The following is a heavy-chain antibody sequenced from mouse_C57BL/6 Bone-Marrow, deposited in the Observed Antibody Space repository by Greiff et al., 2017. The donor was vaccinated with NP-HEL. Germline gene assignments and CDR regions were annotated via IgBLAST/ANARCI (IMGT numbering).Heavy chain of an antibody. CDR2: LWRGGST. CDR3: CYYSYYAMDY. D-gene: IGHD2-3*01. Sequence: VKVVASGPGLVQPSQSLSITCTVSGFSLTSYGVHWVRQSPGKGLEWLGVLWRGGSTDYNAAFMSRLSITKENSKSQVFFKMNSLQADDTAIYYCCYYSYYAMDYWGQGTSVTVSS. V-gene: IGHV2-5*01. CDR1: GFSLTSYG. J-gene: IGHJ4*01.